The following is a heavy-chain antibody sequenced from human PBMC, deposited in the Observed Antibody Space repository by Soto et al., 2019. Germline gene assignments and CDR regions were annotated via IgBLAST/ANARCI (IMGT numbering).Heavy chain of an antibody. CDR2: ISYDGSNK. J-gene: IGHJ4*02. D-gene: IGHD2-21*01. Sequence: QVQVVESGGGVVQPGRSLRLSCAAPGFTFSSYAIHWVRQAPGKGLEWVAVISYDGSNKYYAASVKGRFTISRDKCKNTLYLQMNSLRAEDTSVYYGARAGRLGGGFDYWGQGTLVTVSS. V-gene: IGHV3-30-3*01. CDR3: ARAGRLGGGFDY. CDR1: GFTFSSYA.